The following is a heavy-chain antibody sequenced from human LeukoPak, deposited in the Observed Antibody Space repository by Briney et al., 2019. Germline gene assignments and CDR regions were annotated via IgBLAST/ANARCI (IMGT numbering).Heavy chain of an antibody. J-gene: IGHJ4*02. CDR1: GYTXTGYY. CDR3: ARVLATVTTCLGY. V-gene: IGHV1-2*02. D-gene: IGHD4-17*01. CDR2: INPNSGGT. Sequence: GASVKVSCKASGYTXTGYYMHWVRQAPGQGLEWMGWINPNSGGTNYAQKFQGRVTMTRDTSTSTVYMELSSLRSEDTAVYYCARVLATVTTCLGYWGQGTLVTVSS.